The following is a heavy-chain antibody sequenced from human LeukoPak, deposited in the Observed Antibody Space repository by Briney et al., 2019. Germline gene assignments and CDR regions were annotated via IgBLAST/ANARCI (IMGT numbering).Heavy chain of an antibody. CDR1: GYTFTSYG. Sequence: ASVKVSFKASGYTFTSYGISWVRQAPGQGLEWMGWISAYNGNTNYAQKLQGRVTMTTDTSTSTAYMELRSLRSDDTAVYYCARDQGDYLDYYGMDVWGQGTTVTVSS. CDR3: ARDQGDYLDYYGMDV. D-gene: IGHD4-17*01. V-gene: IGHV1-18*01. J-gene: IGHJ6*02. CDR2: ISAYNGNT.